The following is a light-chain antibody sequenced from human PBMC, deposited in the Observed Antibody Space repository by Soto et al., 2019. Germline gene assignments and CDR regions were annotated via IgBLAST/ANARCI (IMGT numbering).Light chain of an antibody. V-gene: IGLV2-14*01. CDR2: EVS. Sequence: QSVLSQPASVSGSPGQSITISCTGTSSDIGRYNYVSWYQQHPGMAPQLLIYEVSDRPSGVSNRFSGSKSGNTASLTISGLQAEDEADYFCTSYTTISAVIFGGGTKVTVL. CDR3: TSYTTISAVI. CDR1: SSDIGRYNY. J-gene: IGLJ2*01.